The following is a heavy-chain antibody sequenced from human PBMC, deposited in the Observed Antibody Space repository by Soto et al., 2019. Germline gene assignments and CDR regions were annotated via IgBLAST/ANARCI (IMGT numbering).Heavy chain of an antibody. CDR1: GFTFSSYA. Sequence: QVQLVESGGGVVQPGRSLRLSCAASGFTFSSYAMHWVRQAPGKGLEWVAVISYDGSNKYYADSVKGRFTISRDNSKNTLYLQMNSLRAEDTAVYYCARDGSQQLVPDFDYWGQGTLVTVSS. CDR2: ISYDGSNK. J-gene: IGHJ4*02. D-gene: IGHD6-13*01. CDR3: ARDGSQQLVPDFDY. V-gene: IGHV3-30-3*01.